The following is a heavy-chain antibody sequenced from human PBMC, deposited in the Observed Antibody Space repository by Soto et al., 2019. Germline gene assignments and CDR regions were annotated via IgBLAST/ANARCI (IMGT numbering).Heavy chain of an antibody. CDR1: GGSVSSGSYY. D-gene: IGHD2-15*01. J-gene: IGHJ5*02. CDR2: IYYSGST. CDR3: ASALYCSGGSCSFDP. V-gene: IGHV4-61*01. Sequence: QVQLQESGPGLVKPSETLSLTCTVSGGSVSSGSYYWSWIRQPPGKGLEWIGFIYYSGSTNYNPSLKSRVTISVDTSKNPFSLQLSSVTAADTAVYYCASALYCSGGSCSFDPWGQGTLVTVSS.